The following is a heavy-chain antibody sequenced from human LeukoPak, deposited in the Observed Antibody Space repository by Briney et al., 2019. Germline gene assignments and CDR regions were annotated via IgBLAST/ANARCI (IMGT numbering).Heavy chain of an antibody. CDR3: ARGGAAGTYYFDY. CDR2: ISGSGGGT. D-gene: IGHD6-13*01. J-gene: IGHJ4*02. CDR1: GFTFSSYV. V-gene: IGHV3-23*01. Sequence: PGGSLRLSCAASGFTFSSYVMSWVRQAPGKGLEWVSAISGSGGGTYYADSVKGRFTISRDNSENTLYLQTNSLRAEGTAVYYCARGGAAGTYYFDYWGQGTLVTVSS.